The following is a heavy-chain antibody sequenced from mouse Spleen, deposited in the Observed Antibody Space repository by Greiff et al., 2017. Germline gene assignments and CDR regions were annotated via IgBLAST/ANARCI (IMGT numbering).Heavy chain of an antibody. V-gene: IGHV5-17*01. CDR3: ARLWDGFYAMDY. CDR2: ISSGSSTI. J-gene: IGHJ4*01. Sequence: EVMLVESGGGLVKPGGSLKLSCAASGFTFSDYGMHWVRQAPEKGLEWVAYISSGSSTIYYADTVKGRFTISRDNAKNTLFLQMTSLRSEDTAMYYCARLWDGFYAMDYWGQGTSVTVSS. CDR1: GFTFSDYG. D-gene: IGHD4-1*01.